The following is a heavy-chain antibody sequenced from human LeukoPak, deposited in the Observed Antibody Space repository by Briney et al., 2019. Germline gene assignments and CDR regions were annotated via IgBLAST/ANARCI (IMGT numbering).Heavy chain of an antibody. J-gene: IGHJ5*02. CDR2: INHSGST. V-gene: IGHV4-34*01. CDR3: ARGFLIVRRWFGP. CDR1: GGSFSGYY. Sequence: SETLSLTCAVYGGSFSGYYWSWIRQPPGKGLEWIGEINHSGSTNYNPSLKSRVTISVDTSKNQFSLKLSSVTAADTAVYYCARGFLIVRRWFGPRGQGTLVTVSS. D-gene: IGHD2-15*01.